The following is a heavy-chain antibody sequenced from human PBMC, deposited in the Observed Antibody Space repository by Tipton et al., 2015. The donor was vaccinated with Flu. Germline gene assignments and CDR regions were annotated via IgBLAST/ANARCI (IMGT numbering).Heavy chain of an antibody. CDR2: IKQDGSEK. V-gene: IGHV3-7*01. J-gene: IGHJ4*02. CDR3: ARVVPAALYYFDY. Sequence: SLRLSCAASGLTFSSYWMSWVRQAPGKGLEWVANIKQDGSEKYYVDSVKGRFTISRDNAKNSLYLQMNSLRAEDTAVYYCARVVPAALYYFDYWGQGTLVTVSS. CDR1: GLTFSSYW. D-gene: IGHD2-2*01.